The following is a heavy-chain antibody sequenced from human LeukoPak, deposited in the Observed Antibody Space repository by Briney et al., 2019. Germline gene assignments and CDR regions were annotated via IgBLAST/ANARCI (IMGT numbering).Heavy chain of an antibody. J-gene: IGHJ4*02. Sequence: SETLSLTCTVSGGSISTSSYYWGWVRQPPGKGLEWIGNIFYSGSTYYSPSLKSRVTISLDTSKNQFSLKLSSVTAADTAVYYCARANYGDYLTYYFDYWGQGTLVTVSS. CDR3: ARANYGDYLTYYFDY. CDR1: GGSISTSSYY. CDR2: IFYSGST. D-gene: IGHD4-17*01. V-gene: IGHV4-39*07.